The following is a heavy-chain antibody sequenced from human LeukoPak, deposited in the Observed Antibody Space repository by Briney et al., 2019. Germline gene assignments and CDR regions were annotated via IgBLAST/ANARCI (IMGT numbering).Heavy chain of an antibody. D-gene: IGHD5-24*01. Sequence: PGGSLRLSCAASGFTFSSYATHWVRQAPGKGLEWVAVISYDGSNKYYADSVKGRFTISRDNSKNTLYLQMNSLRAEDTAVYYCAREGDGYNFDYWGQGTLVTVSS. CDR2: ISYDGSNK. CDR3: AREGDGYNFDY. V-gene: IGHV3-30-3*01. CDR1: GFTFSSYA. J-gene: IGHJ4*02.